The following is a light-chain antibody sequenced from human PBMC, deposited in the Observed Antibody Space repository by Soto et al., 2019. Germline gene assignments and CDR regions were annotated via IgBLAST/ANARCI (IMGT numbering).Light chain of an antibody. CDR3: AAWDDRLNGPV. J-gene: IGLJ3*02. CDR1: RSNIGSNT. CDR2: ANN. Sequence: QSVLNQSPSASVTPGQRATISCSGSRSNIGSNTVNWYQQVPGTAPRLLIYANNQRPSGVPDRFSGSKSGTSASLAISGLQSEDEADYYCAAWDDRLNGPVFGGGTKLTVL. V-gene: IGLV1-44*01.